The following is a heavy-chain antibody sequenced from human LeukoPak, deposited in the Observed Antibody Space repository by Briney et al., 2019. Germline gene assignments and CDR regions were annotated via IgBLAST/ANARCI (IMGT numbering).Heavy chain of an antibody. V-gene: IGHV1-18*01. D-gene: IGHD6-19*01. CDR1: GYTFTSYG. Sequence: ASVKASCKASGYTFTSYGISWVRQAPGQGLEWMGWISAYNGNTNYAQKLQGRVTMTTDTSTSTAYMELRSLRSDGTAVYYCARFGLGKHIEVAGIPFDIWGQGTMVTVSS. CDR3: ARFGLGKHIEVAGIPFDI. J-gene: IGHJ3*02. CDR2: ISAYNGNT.